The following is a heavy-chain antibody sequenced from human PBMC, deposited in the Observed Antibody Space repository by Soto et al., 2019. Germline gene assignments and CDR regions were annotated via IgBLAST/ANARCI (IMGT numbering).Heavy chain of an antibody. D-gene: IGHD6-19*01. V-gene: IGHV3-48*02. CDR1: GLTFSSYS. Sequence: GGSLRLSTVSSGLTFSSYSINWVRQAPGKGLEWISYISSHSSTLYYADSVKGRFTISRDNAENSLYLQMNSLRDEDTAVYYCVRDGSGNLYLNWFDPWGQGTLVTVSS. J-gene: IGHJ5*02. CDR2: ISSHSSTL. CDR3: VRDGSGNLYLNWFDP.